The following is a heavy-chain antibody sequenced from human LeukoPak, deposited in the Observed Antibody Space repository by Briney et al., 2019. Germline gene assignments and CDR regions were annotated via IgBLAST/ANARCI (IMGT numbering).Heavy chain of an antibody. CDR1: GGSIRSSYYY. D-gene: IGHD1-14*01. V-gene: IGHV4-39*07. CDR3: ARCRGTGYFDY. Sequence: PSETLSLTCTVSGGSIRSSYYYWGWIRQPPGKGLEWIGSIYDSGSTYYNPSLKSRVTISVDTSKNQFSLKLSSVTAADTAVYYCARCRGTGYFDYWGQGTLVTVSS. J-gene: IGHJ4*02. CDR2: IYDSGST.